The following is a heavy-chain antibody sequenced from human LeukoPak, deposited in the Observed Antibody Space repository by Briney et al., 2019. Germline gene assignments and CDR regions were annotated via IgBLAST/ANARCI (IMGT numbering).Heavy chain of an antibody. Sequence: GASVKVSCKASGYTFTGYYMHWVRQAPGQGLEWMAIINPSDGGTHYAQQFQGRVTMTRDTSTSTVYLELNSLRSEDTAVYYCARDSSGWSVDHWGQGTLVTVSS. V-gene: IGHV1-46*01. CDR1: GYTFTGYY. D-gene: IGHD6-19*01. J-gene: IGHJ4*02. CDR2: INPSDGGT. CDR3: ARDSSGWSVDH.